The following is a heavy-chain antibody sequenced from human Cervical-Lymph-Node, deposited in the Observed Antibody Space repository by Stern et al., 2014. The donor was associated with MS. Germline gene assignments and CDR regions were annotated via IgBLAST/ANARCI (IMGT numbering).Heavy chain of an antibody. CDR3: AKEPRIYDSSGYLDA. Sequence: VQLVESGGGVVQPGRSLRLSCAASGFTFSLYDMHWVRQAPGKGLEWVAAISYDGDTKFYKDSVKGRFTTSRDNSSSSLYLQLNSLRPEDTDIYYCAKEPRIYDSSGYLDAWGQGTLVTVSS. CDR2: ISYDGDTK. CDR1: GFTFSLYD. D-gene: IGHD3-22*01. J-gene: IGHJ5*02. V-gene: IGHV3-30*18.